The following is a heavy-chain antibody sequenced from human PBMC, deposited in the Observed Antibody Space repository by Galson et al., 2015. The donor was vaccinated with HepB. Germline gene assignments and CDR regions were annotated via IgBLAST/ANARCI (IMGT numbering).Heavy chain of an antibody. CDR3: ARGWEYGSGNPGAFDI. J-gene: IGHJ3*02. Sequence: SVKVSCKASGGTFSSYTISWVRQAPGQGLEWMGRIIPILGIANYAQKFQGRVTITADKSTSTAYMELSSLRSEDTAVYYCARGWEYGSGNPGAFDIWGQGTMVTASS. D-gene: IGHD3-10*01. V-gene: IGHV1-69*02. CDR1: GGTFSSYT. CDR2: IIPILGIA.